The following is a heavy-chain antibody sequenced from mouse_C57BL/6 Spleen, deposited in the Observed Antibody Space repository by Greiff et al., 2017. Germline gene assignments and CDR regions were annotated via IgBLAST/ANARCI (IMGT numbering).Heavy chain of an antibody. CDR1: GYSITSGYY. J-gene: IGHJ4*01. D-gene: IGHD2-3*01. V-gene: IGHV3-6*01. CDR3: AREGWPDYYAMDY. Sequence: VQLQQSGPGLVKPSQSLSLTCSVTGYSITSGYYWNWIRQFPGNKLEWMGYISYDGSNNYNPSLKNRISITRDTSKNQFFLKLHSVTTEDTATYYCAREGWPDYYAMDYWGQGTSVTVSS. CDR2: ISYDGSN.